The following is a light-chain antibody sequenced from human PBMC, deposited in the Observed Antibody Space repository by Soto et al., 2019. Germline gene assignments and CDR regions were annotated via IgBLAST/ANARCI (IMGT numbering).Light chain of an antibody. CDR2: SAS. CDR3: QQYRDWAPIT. CDR1: QSVGTN. J-gene: IGKJ4*01. V-gene: IGKV3-15*01. Sequence: EIVMTQSPAALSLSPGERATLSCRASQSVGTNLAWYQQKPGQVPRPLIYSASARATDVPARFSGSWSGTGFTLTISSLQSEDFAFYYCQQYRDWAPITGGGGTKVEIK.